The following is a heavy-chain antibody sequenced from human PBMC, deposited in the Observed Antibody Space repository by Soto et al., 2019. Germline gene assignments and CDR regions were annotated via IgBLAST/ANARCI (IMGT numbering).Heavy chain of an antibody. CDR3: ARVDNYVTSTPQDV. CDR2: ISPYSGNT. CDR1: GYIFVNYG. Sequence: QVQLVQSGDEVRKPGSSVKVSCKASGYIFVNYGIAWVRQAPGQGLEWMGWISPYSGNTHYASKIQGRLTMTTDTSTSTAYMGRGSVTSDDTAVYYCARVDNYVTSTPQDVWGQGTTVTVSS. V-gene: IGHV1-18*01. J-gene: IGHJ6*02. D-gene: IGHD3-16*01.